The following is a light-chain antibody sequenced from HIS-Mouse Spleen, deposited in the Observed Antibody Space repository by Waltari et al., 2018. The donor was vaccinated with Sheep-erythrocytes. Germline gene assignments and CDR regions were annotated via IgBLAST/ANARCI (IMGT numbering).Light chain of an antibody. J-gene: IGLJ2*01. CDR2: VVS. CDR1: TSDVGGYNY. V-gene: IGLV2-11*01. Sequence: QSALTQPRSVSGSPGQSVTISCTGTTSDVGGYNYVSWYQQHPGKAPKLMIYVVSNRPSGVPDRFSGSKSGNTASLTISGLQAEDEADYYCCSYAGSYTLVFGGGTKLTVL. CDR3: CSYAGSYTLV.